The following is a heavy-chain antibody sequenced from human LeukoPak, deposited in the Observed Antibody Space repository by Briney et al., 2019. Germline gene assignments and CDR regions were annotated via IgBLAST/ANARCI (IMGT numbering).Heavy chain of an antibody. CDR2: INSDGSSR. Sequence: GGSLRLSCAASGFTFSNYLMHWVRQAPGKGLVWVSRINSDGSSRNYADSVKGRFTISRDNAKNTLYLQMSSLRAEDTAVYYCASASSHRIAAGGDYWGQGTLVTVSS. D-gene: IGHD6-13*01. V-gene: IGHV3-74*01. CDR1: GFTFSNYL. J-gene: IGHJ4*02. CDR3: ASASSHRIAAGGDY.